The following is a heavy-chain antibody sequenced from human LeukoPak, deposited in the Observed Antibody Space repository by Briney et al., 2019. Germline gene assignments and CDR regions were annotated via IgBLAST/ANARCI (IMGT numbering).Heavy chain of an antibody. D-gene: IGHD3-10*01. CDR2: VYHSGST. J-gene: IGHJ4*02. CDR1: GGSISSGNW. Sequence: SETLSLTCAVSGGSISSGNWWSWVRQPPGKGLEWVGEVYHSGSTNSNSSLKSRVTFSVDKSRNQFSLNLHSVTAADTAVYYCARRGYFYSGTTYYPSFEYWGQGMLVTVSS. V-gene: IGHV4-4*02. CDR3: ARRGYFYSGTTYYPSFEY.